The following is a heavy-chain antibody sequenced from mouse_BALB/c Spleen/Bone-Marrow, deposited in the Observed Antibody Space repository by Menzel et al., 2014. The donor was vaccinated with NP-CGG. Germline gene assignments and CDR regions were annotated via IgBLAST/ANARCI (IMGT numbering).Heavy chain of an antibody. CDR2: IDPANGNT. J-gene: IGHJ3*01. CDR1: GFNIKDTY. CDR3: AMYYYGSSLFAY. V-gene: IGHV14-3*02. D-gene: IGHD1-1*01. Sequence: GAELVKPGASVKLSCTASGFNIKDTYMHWVKQRPEQGLEWIGRIDPANGNTKYDPKFQGKATITADTSSNTAYLQLSSLTSEDTAVYYCAMYYYGSSLFAYWGQGTLVTVSA.